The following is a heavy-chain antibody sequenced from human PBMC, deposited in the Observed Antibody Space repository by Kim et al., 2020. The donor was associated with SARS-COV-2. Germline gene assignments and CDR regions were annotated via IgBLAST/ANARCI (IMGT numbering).Heavy chain of an antibody. CDR1: GYTFTSYG. CDR2: ISAYNVNT. Sequence: ASVKVSCKASGYTFTSYGISWVRQAPGQGLEWMGWISAYNVNTNYAQKLQGRVTMTTDTSTSTAYMELRSLRSDDTAVYYCARDFSGYDPFDYWGQGTLVTVSS. CDR3: ARDFSGYDPFDY. V-gene: IGHV1-18*04. D-gene: IGHD5-12*01. J-gene: IGHJ4*02.